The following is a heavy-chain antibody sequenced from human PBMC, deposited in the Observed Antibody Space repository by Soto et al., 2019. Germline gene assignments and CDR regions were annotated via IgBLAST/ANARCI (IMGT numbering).Heavy chain of an antibody. V-gene: IGHV4-34*01. J-gene: IGHJ6*04. CDR1: GGSFSGYY. Sequence: SETLSLTCAVYGGSFSGYYWSWIRQPPGKGLEWIGEINHSGSTNYNPSLKSRVTISVDTSKNQFSLKLSSVTAADTALYYCARAEGIAAAGTWMDVWGKGTTVTVSS. D-gene: IGHD6-13*01. CDR2: INHSGST. CDR3: ARAEGIAAAGTWMDV.